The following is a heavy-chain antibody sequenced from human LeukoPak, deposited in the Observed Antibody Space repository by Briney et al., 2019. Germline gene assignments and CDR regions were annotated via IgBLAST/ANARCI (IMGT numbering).Heavy chain of an antibody. CDR3: ARRLTQYDCFDP. D-gene: IGHD2-2*01. CDR2: TYYSSTWYN. J-gene: IGHJ5*02. V-gene: IGHV6-1*01. Sequence: SQTLSLTCAISGDSVSSNSVTWNWIRQSPSRGLEWLGRTYYSSTWYNDYAVSVRARITVNPDTSKNQFSLHLSSVTPEDTAVYYCARRLTQYDCFDPWGQGILVTVSS. CDR1: GDSVSSNSVT.